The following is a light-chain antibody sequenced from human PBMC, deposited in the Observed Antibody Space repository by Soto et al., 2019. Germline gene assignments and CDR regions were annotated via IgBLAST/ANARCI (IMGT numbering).Light chain of an antibody. CDR1: QNIGSN. CDR3: QQYNNWPRT. J-gene: IGKJ1*01. Sequence: EVVMTQSPATLPVSLGGRVALSCRASQNIGSNLAWFQQKPGQAPRLLIYGASTRATGIPARFSGSGSGTEFTLTISSLQSEDFAVYYCQQYNNWPRTFGQGTKVDI. CDR2: GAS. V-gene: IGKV3-15*01.